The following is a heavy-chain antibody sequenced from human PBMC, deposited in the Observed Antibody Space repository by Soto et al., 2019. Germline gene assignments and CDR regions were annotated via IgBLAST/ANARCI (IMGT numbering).Heavy chain of an antibody. J-gene: IGHJ6*02. D-gene: IGHD2-15*01. V-gene: IGHV3-64D*08. CDR1: GFTFSSYA. CDR2: ISSNGGST. Sequence: GGSLRLSCSASGFTFSSYAMHWVRQAPGKGLEYVSAISSNGGSTYYADSVKGRFTISRDNSKNTLYLQMSSLRAEDTAVYYCVNRLGFIVVVVAATLSYYYYGMDVWGQGTTVTVSS. CDR3: VNRLGFIVVVVAATLSYYYYGMDV.